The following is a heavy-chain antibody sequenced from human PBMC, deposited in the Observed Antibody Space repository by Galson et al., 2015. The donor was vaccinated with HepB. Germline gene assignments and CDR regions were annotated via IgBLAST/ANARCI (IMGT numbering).Heavy chain of an antibody. CDR3: AKAPGFKKLPDY. V-gene: IGHV3-30*02. D-gene: IGHD4-23*01. CDR2: IRYDGSNK. Sequence: SLRLSCAASGFTFSSYGMHWVRQAPGKGLEWVAFIRYDGSNKYYADSVKGRFTISRDNSKNTLYLQMNSLRAEDTAVYYCAKAPGFKKLPDYWGQGTLVTVSS. CDR1: GFTFSSYG. J-gene: IGHJ4*02.